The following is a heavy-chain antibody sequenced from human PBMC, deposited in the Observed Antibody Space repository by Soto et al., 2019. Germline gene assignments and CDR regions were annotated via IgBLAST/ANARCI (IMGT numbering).Heavy chain of an antibody. CDR2: ISGSGGST. V-gene: IGHV3-23*01. Sequence: EVQLLESGGGLVQPGGSLRLSCAASGFTFSSYAMSWVRQAPGKGLEWVSGISGSGGSTYYADSVKGLFTISRDNSKNALYLQMNSMRAEDTAVYYCAKYGFDTAMVYAFDIWGHGTMVTDS. CDR3: AKYGFDTAMVYAFDI. CDR1: GFTFSSYA. J-gene: IGHJ3*02. D-gene: IGHD5-18*01.